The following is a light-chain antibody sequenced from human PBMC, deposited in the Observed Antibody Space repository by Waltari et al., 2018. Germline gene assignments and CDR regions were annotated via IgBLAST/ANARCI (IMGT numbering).Light chain of an antibody. V-gene: IGLV2-11*01. CDR2: YVS. J-gene: IGLJ3*02. Sequence: QSALTQPRSVSGPPGQSVTISCTGTSRDVGGHDFPPWYQQHPGKAPKLIMYYVSQRPSGVPDRFSGSKSGNTASLTITGLQAEDEAEYYCCSHAGSDTFWVFGGGTKVTVL. CDR1: SRDVGGHDF. CDR3: CSHAGSDTFWV.